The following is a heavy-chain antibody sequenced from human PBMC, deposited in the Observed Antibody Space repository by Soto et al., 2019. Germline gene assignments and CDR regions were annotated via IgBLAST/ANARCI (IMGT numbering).Heavy chain of an antibody. J-gene: IGHJ6*02. Sequence: SVKVSFKASGGTFSSYAISWVRQAPGQGLEWMGGIIPIFGTANYAQKFQGRVTITADKSTSTAYMELSSLRSEDTAVYYCARVLYCSSTSCYSYYYGMDVCGQRTTVTVSS. D-gene: IGHD2-2*01. CDR3: ARVLYCSSTSCYSYYYGMDV. V-gene: IGHV1-69*06. CDR2: IIPIFGTA. CDR1: GGTFSSYA.